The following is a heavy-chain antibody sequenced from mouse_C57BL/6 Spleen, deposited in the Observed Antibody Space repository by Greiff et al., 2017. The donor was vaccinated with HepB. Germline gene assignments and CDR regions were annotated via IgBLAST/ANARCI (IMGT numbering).Heavy chain of an antibody. CDR1: GFTFSDYY. V-gene: IGHV5-16*01. CDR2: INYDGSST. CDR3: ARDYGNGYFDV. D-gene: IGHD2-1*01. J-gene: IGHJ1*03. Sequence: EVQLQESEGGLVQPGSSMKLSCTASGFTFSDYYMAWVRQVPEKGLEWVANINYDGSSTYYLDSLKSRFIISRDNAKNILYLQMSSLKSEDTATYYCARDYGNGYFDVWGTGTTVTVSS.